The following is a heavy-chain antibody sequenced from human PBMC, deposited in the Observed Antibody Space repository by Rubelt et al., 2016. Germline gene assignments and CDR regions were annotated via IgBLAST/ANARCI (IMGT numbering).Heavy chain of an antibody. Sequence: EVQLVESGGGLVQPGGSLSLSCAASGFTVSNNYMSWVRQAPGKGLEWISVIYSSGSTSYADSVSGRFPISGDNSKNTLYLQMNSLRAEDTAVYYCARSSRGYNYLHVDYWGQGTLVTVSS. J-gene: IGHJ4*02. CDR2: IYSSGST. D-gene: IGHD5-18*01. V-gene: IGHV3-66*01. CDR3: ARSSRGYNYLHVDY. CDR1: GFTVSNNY.